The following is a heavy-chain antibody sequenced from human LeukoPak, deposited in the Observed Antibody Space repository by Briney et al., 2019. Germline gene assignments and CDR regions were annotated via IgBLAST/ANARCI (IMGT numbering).Heavy chain of an antibody. CDR1: GFTFSSYG. CDR3: AKSIAAAGPIDY. Sequence: GGSLRLSCEASGFTFSSYGMHWFRQAPGKGLEWVAFIRYDGSNKYYADSVKGRFTISRDNSKNTLYLQMNSLRAEDTAVYYCAKSIAAAGPIDYWGQGTLVTVSS. V-gene: IGHV3-30*02. D-gene: IGHD6-13*01. J-gene: IGHJ4*02. CDR2: IRYDGSNK.